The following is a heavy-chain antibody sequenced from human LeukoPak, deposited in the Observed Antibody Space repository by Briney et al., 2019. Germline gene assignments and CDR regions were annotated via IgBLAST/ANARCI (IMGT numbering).Heavy chain of an antibody. D-gene: IGHD2-15*01. V-gene: IGHV1-24*01. CDR3: ATDSDSGVPHDAFDI. CDR1: GYTLTELS. Sequence: GASVKVSCKVSGYTLTELSMHWVRQAPGKGLEWMGGFDPEDGETIYAQKFQGRVTMTEDTSTDTAYMELSSLRSEDTAVYYCATDSDSGVPHDAFDIWGQGTMVTVSS. CDR2: FDPEDGET. J-gene: IGHJ3*02.